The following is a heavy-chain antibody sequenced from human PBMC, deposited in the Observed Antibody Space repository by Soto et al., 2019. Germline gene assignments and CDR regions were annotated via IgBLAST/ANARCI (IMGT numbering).Heavy chain of an antibody. Sequence: QVQLVQSGAEVKKPGSSVKVSGKASGGTFSSYAISWVRQAPGQGLEWMGGIIPIFGTANYAQKFQGRVTITADESTSTAYMELSSLRSEDTAVYYCARGLRLGELSLYGAFDIWGQGTMVTVSS. CDR2: IIPIFGTA. V-gene: IGHV1-69*12. CDR3: ARGLRLGELSLYGAFDI. J-gene: IGHJ3*02. CDR1: GGTFSSYA. D-gene: IGHD3-16*02.